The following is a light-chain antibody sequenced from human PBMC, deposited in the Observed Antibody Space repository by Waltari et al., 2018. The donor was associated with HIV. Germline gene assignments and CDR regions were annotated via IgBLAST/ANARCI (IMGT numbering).Light chain of an antibody. J-gene: IGLJ3*02. CDR2: DAN. V-gene: IGLV2-14*01. CDR3: SSYTSTSTLL. CDR1: SSDIGSYHY. Sequence: QSALTQPASVSGSLGQSITISCIRTSSDIGSYHYVSCYQHHPDKAPTLVIYDANARPSGVPFRFSGSKSGNTASLTISGLQAEDEADYYCSSYTSTSTLLFGGGTKVTVL.